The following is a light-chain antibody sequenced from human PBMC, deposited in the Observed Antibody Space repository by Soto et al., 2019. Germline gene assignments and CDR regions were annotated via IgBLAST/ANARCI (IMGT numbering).Light chain of an antibody. CDR3: QQYNNWPRT. V-gene: IGKV3-15*01. CDR2: GAS. J-gene: IGKJ1*01. Sequence: EMLMTRTPATRSMSPRQRAGVAFRASQSVSSNLAWYQQKPGQAPRLLIYGASTRATGIPARFSGSGSGTEFTLTISSLQSEDFAVYYCQQYNNWPRTFGQGTKVDIK. CDR1: QSVSSN.